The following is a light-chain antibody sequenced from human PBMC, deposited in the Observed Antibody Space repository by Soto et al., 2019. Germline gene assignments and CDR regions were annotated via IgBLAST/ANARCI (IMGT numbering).Light chain of an antibody. CDR3: QQYNSYPLT. V-gene: IGKV3-15*01. J-gene: IGKJ4*01. Sequence: EVVMTQSPAPLSVSPGGRATLSCRASQSISDTLAWYQQKPGQAPRLLIHGASTRATGLPARFSGSGSGTECTLTISSLQPDDVATYYCQQYNSYPLTFGGGTKVDIK. CDR2: GAS. CDR1: QSISDT.